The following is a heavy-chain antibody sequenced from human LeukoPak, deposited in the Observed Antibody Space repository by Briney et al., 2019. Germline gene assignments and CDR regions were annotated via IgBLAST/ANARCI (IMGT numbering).Heavy chain of an antibody. CDR1: GGSFSGYY. J-gene: IGHJ5*02. Sequence: SETLSLTCAVYGGSFSGYYWSWTRQPPGKGLEWIGEINHSGSTNYNPSLKSRVTISVDTSKNQFSLKLSSVTAADTAVYYCARDGPGGTKYWFDPWGQGTLVTVSS. D-gene: IGHD2-8*01. CDR2: INHSGST. CDR3: ARDGPGGTKYWFDP. V-gene: IGHV4-34*01.